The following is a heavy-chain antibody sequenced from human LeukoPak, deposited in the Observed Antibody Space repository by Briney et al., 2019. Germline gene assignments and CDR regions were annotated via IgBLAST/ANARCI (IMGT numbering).Heavy chain of an antibody. CDR1: GYTFTCYY. D-gene: IGHD3-22*01. CDR2: SNTNSGGT. CDR3: ARDRDYYDSSGYYPLDY. V-gene: IGHV1-2*02. Sequence: ASVKVSCKASGYTFTCYYIHWVRQAPGQGLGWGGWSNTNSGGTNYAQKFQGRVTMTRDTSISTAYMELTRVRSDDTAVYYCARDRDYYDSSGYYPLDYWGQGNLVTVSS. J-gene: IGHJ4*02.